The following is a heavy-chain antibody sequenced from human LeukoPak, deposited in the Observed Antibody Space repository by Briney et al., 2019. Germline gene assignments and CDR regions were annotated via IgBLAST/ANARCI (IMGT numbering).Heavy chain of an antibody. V-gene: IGHV4-39*01. CDR2: IYYSGST. CDR1: GFTFSSYA. Sequence: GALRLSCAASGFTFSSYAMNWVRQPPGKGLEWIGSIYYSGSTYYNPSLKSRVTISVDTSKNQFSLKLSSVTAADTAVYYCASKHFFGYVGYWGQGTLVTVSS. J-gene: IGHJ4*02. CDR3: ASKHFFGYVGY. D-gene: IGHD5-12*01.